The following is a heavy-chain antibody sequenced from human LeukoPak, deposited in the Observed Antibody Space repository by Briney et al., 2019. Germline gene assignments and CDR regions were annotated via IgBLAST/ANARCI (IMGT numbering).Heavy chain of an antibody. J-gene: IGHJ4*02. D-gene: IGHD5-18*01. Sequence: PSQTLSLTCTVSGGSISSGSYYWSWIRQPAGKGLEWIGRIYTSESTNYNPSLKSRVTISVDTSKNQFSLKLSSVTAADTAVYYCARDRYSYGYDYWGQGTLVTVSS. CDR1: GGSISSGSYY. CDR3: ARDRYSYGYDY. CDR2: IYTSEST. V-gene: IGHV4-61*02.